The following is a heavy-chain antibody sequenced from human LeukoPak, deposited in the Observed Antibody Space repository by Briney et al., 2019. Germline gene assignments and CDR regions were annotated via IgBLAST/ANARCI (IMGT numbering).Heavy chain of an antibody. CDR2: TNQVGSEE. V-gene: IGHV3-7*01. Sequence: SGGSLRLSCAASGFTFSSSWMSWVRQAPGKGLEWVANTNQVGSEEYYVDSVKGRFTISRDNAKNSLYLQMNSLRAEDTAVYYCARDSSGYDYWGQGTLVTVSS. CDR3: ARDSSGYDY. CDR1: GFTFSSSW. D-gene: IGHD3-22*01. J-gene: IGHJ4*02.